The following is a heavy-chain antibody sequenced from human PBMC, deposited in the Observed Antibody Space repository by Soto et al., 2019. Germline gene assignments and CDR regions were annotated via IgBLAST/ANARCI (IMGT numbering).Heavy chain of an antibody. CDR3: ARGQVVVAEL. J-gene: IGHJ4*02. V-gene: IGHV4-61*06. D-gene: IGHD2-15*01. CDR2: IYYSGST. CDR1: FE. Sequence: FECRWIGQTTRKGLEWIGYIYYSGSTNYNPSLKSRVTISVDTSKNQFSLKLSSVTASDSAVYYCARGQVVVAELWGQGTLVTVFS.